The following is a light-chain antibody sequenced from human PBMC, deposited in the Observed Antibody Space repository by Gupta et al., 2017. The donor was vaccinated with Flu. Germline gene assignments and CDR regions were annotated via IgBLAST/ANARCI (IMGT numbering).Light chain of an antibody. CDR3: HQRSNWPSIT. CDR1: QSVSTY. V-gene: IGKV3-11*01. CDR2: DAS. Sequence: EIVLTQSPATLSLSPGERATLSCRASQSVSTYLAWYQQKPGQAPRLLIYDASTRDTGITARFSGSGSGKDLTLTISSLEQEDFAVYFCHQRSNWPSITFGGGTKVEIK. J-gene: IGKJ4*01.